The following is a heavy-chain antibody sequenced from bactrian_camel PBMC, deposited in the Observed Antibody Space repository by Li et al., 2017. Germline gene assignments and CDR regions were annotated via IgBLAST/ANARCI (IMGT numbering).Heavy chain of an antibody. V-gene: IGHV3S1*01. Sequence: HVQLVESGGGSVRAGGSLRHSCATRGYYYTDYCMGWFRQAPGKEREGVASIERDGSTYYADSVKGRFIISQDDDKQTLYLQMNNLKPEDTAMYYCAVEDPEYGSYDLQLCDGEFTYWGQGTQVTVS. CDR3: AVEDPEYGSYDLQLCDGEFTY. CDR2: IERDGST. D-gene: IGHD3*01. J-gene: IGHJ4*01. CDR1: GYYYTDYC.